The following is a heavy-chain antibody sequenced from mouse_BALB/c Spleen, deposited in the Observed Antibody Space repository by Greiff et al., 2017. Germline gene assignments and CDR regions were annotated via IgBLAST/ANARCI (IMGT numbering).Heavy chain of an antibody. CDR3: VRDQDDYDGAWFAY. D-gene: IGHD2-4*01. CDR1: GFSLTSYD. CDR2: IWTGGGT. Sequence: QVQLKESGPGLVAPSQSLSITCTVSGFSLTSYDISWIRQPPGKGLEWLGVIWTGGGTNYNSAFMSRLSISKDNSKSQVFLKMNSLQTDDTAIYYCVRDQDDYDGAWFAYWGQGTLVTVSA. J-gene: IGHJ3*01. V-gene: IGHV2-9-2*01.